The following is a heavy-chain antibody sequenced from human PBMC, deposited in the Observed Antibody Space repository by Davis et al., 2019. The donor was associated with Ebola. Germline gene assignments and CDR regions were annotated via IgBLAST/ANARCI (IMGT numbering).Heavy chain of an antibody. V-gene: IGHV1-18*01. Sequence: ASVKVSCNASGYTFTSSGIIWVRQAPGQGLERMGWISAYNGNTNYAQKLQGRVTMTTDTSTSTAYMEMRSLRSDDTAVYYCARESVGATSDYWGQGTLVTVSS. CDR2: ISAYNGNT. D-gene: IGHD1-26*01. CDR3: ARESVGATSDY. CDR1: GYTFTSSG. J-gene: IGHJ4*02.